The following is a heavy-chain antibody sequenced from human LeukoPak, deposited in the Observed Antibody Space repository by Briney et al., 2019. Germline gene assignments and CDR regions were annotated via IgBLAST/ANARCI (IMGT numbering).Heavy chain of an antibody. CDR2: ISGSGGST. Sequence: GWSLRLSCAASGFTFSSYARSWVRQAPGKGLEWVSAISGSGGSTYYADSVKGRFTISRDNSKNTLYLQMNSLRAEDTAVYYCAKKILYPYYFDYWGQGTLVTVSS. D-gene: IGHD2-8*01. V-gene: IGHV3-23*01. J-gene: IGHJ4*02. CDR1: GFTFSSYA. CDR3: AKKILYPYYFDY.